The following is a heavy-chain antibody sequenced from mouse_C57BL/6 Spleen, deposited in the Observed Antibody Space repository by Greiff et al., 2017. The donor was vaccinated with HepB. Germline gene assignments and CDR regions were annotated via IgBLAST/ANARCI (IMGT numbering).Heavy chain of an antibody. V-gene: IGHV1-50*01. CDR3: ARRITTVGPYAMDY. J-gene: IGHJ4*01. Sequence: QVQLQQPGAELVKPGASVKLSCKASGYTFTSYWMQWVKQRPGQGLEWIGEIDPSDSYTNYNQKFKGKATLTVDTSSSPAYMQLSSLTSEDSAVYYCARRITTVGPYAMDYWGQGTSVTVSS. D-gene: IGHD1-1*01. CDR1: GYTFTSYW. CDR2: IDPSDSYT.